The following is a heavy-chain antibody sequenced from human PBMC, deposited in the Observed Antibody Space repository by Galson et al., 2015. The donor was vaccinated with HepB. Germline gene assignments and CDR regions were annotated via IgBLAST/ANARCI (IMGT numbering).Heavy chain of an antibody. J-gene: IGHJ4*02. V-gene: IGHV3-30*04. CDR2: ISSDGSVQ. D-gene: IGHD5-24*01. CDR1: GFTFSDHV. Sequence: SLRLSCATSGFTFSDHVMHWVRQPPGKGLEWVAVISSDGSVQFYADSVKGRFFISRDNAKNTLYLQMNSLRVEDTSVYFCARAMNQLPLDYWGQGTLVAVSS. CDR3: ARAMNQLPLDY.